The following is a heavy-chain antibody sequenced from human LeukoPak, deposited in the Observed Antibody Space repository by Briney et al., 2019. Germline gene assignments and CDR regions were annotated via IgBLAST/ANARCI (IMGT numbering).Heavy chain of an antibody. Sequence: VKVSCKASGGTFSSYAISWVRQAPGQGLGWMGGIIPIFGTANYAQKFQGRVTITADESTSTAYMELSSLRSEDTAVYYCARDYDFWSGYSSQYYYYYMDVWGKGTTVTVSS. J-gene: IGHJ6*03. CDR3: ARDYDFWSGYSSQYYYYYMDV. CDR2: IIPIFGTA. V-gene: IGHV1-69*13. D-gene: IGHD3-3*01. CDR1: GGTFSSYA.